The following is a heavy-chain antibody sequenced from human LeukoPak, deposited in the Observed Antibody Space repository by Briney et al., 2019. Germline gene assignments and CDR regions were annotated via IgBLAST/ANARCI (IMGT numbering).Heavy chain of an antibody. CDR2: ISYDGSNK. CDR1: GFTFSSYG. CDR3: AKESPKYYFDY. Sequence: GRSLRLSCAASGFTFSSYGMHWVRQAPGKGLEWVAVISYDGSNKYYADSVKGRFTISRDNSKNTLYLQMNSLRAEDTAVYYCAKESPKYYFDYWGQGTPVTVSS. J-gene: IGHJ4*02. V-gene: IGHV3-30*18.